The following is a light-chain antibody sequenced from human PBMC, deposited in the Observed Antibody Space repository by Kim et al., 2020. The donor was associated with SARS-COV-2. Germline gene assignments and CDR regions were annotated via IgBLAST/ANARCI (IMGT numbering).Light chain of an antibody. CDR2: KAS. CDR1: QSISSW. CDR3: QQYNSFLYT. Sequence: SASIGDRGTITCRASQSISSWLAWYQQKPGKAPKLLIYKASSLESGVTSRFSGSGSGTELTLTISSLQPDDFATYYCQQYNSFLYTFGQGTKLEIK. V-gene: IGKV1-5*03. J-gene: IGKJ2*01.